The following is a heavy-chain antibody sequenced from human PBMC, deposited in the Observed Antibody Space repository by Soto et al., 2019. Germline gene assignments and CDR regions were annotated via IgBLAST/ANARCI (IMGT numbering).Heavy chain of an antibody. CDR2: ISKSGTTR. CDR1: GFTFSSYG. Sequence: PGGSLRLSCVGSGFTFSSYGMNWVRQGPGKGLEWLSSISKSGTTRYYADSVKGRFTISRDNAKNSLYLQMNSLRDEDMAVYYCATSKLLLPWLFDYWGQGTLVTVSS. D-gene: IGHD2-15*01. CDR3: ATSKLLLPWLFDY. J-gene: IGHJ4*02. V-gene: IGHV3-48*02.